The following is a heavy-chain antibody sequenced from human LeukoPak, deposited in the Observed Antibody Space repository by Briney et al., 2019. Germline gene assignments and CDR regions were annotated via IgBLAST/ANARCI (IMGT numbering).Heavy chain of an antibody. J-gene: IGHJ4*02. CDR1: GFIFSAYE. Sequence: GGSLRLSCAASGFIFSAYEMNWVRQAPGKGLEWVSYISSSGSTIYYADSVKGRFTISRDNAKKSLYLQMKSLRAEDTAVYYCARVYSSGWSYWGQGTLVTVSS. V-gene: IGHV3-48*03. CDR2: ISSSGSTI. D-gene: IGHD6-19*01. CDR3: ARVYSSGWSY.